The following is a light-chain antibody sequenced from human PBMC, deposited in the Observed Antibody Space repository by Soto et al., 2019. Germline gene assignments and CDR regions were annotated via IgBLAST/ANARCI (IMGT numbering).Light chain of an antibody. CDR1: QSVSSSY. Sequence: EIVLTQSPGTLSLSPGQGATLSCRASQSVSSSYLAWYQQRPGQAPRLLIYGASGRATGIPDRFSGSESGTEFTLTISRLETEDFELYYCQQYGSAPSITFGEGTRLEIK. J-gene: IGKJ5*01. CDR3: QQYGSAPSIT. CDR2: GAS. V-gene: IGKV3-20*01.